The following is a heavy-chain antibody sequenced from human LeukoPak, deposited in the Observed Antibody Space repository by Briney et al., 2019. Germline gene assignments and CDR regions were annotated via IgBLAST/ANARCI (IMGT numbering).Heavy chain of an antibody. CDR3: AIAYGLDV. J-gene: IGHJ6*02. CDR2: INGDGSDR. Sequence: GGSLRLSCAASGFTFSNFWMSWVRQAPGKGLEWVANINGDGSDRYYMDSLKGRFTISRDNAKNSLYLQMNSLRVEDTAIYYCAIAYGLDVWGQGTTVTVSS. V-gene: IGHV3-7*03. CDR1: GFTFSNFW.